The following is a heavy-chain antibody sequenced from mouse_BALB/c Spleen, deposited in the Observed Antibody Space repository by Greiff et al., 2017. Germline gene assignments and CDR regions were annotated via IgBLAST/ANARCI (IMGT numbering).Heavy chain of an antibody. CDR1: GYTFTSYW. J-gene: IGHJ4*01. V-gene: IGHV1-69*02. CDR3: TRKAKYYAMDY. Sequence: LQQPGAELVRPGASVKLSCKASGYTFTSYWINWVKQRPGQGLEWIGNIYPSDSYTNYNQKFKDKATLTVDKSSSTAYMQLSSPTSEDSAVYYCTRKAKYYAMDYWGQGTSVTVSS. D-gene: IGHD3-2*02. CDR2: IYPSDSYT.